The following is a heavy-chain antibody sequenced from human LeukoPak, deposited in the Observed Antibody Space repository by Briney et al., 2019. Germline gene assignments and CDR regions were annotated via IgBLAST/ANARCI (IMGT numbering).Heavy chain of an antibody. CDR3: ARSVVSFMVKPFDY. V-gene: IGHV4-34*01. J-gene: IGHJ4*02. D-gene: IGHD5-18*01. Sequence: SETLSLTCTVSGGSISSYYWSWIRQPPGKGLEWIGEINHSGSTNYNPSLKSRVTMSVDTSKNQFSLKLSSVTAADTAVYYCARSVVSFMVKPFDYWGQGTLVTVSS. CDR2: INHSGST. CDR1: GGSISSYY.